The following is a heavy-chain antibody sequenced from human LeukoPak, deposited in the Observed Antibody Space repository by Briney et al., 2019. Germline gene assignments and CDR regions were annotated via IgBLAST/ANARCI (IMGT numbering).Heavy chain of an antibody. CDR3: AKKHMEGPTRFDY. CDR1: GFTFSSYS. CDR2: ISSSSSYI. Sequence: GGSLRLSCAASGFTFSSYSMNWVRQAPGKGLGWVSSISSSSSYIYYADSVKGRFTISRDNAKNSLYLQMNSLRAEDTAVYYCAKKHMEGPTRFDYWGQGTLVTVSS. D-gene: IGHD1-26*01. J-gene: IGHJ4*02. V-gene: IGHV3-21*04.